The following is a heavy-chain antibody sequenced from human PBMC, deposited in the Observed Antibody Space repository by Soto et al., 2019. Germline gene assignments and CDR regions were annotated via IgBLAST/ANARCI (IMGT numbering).Heavy chain of an antibody. Sequence: QVQLVESGGGVVQPGRSLRLSCAASGFTFRSDGMDWVRQAPGMGLEWVSLISHAAGNKYYADSVKGRFTISRDNSNNSLFLQVTSLRHEDTAVYCYVGNVFWRGYWAQGTLVTVSS. D-gene: IGHD3-3*01. V-gene: IGHV3-30*03. CDR2: ISHAAGNK. J-gene: IGHJ4*02. CDR3: VGNVFWRGY. CDR1: GFTFRSDG.